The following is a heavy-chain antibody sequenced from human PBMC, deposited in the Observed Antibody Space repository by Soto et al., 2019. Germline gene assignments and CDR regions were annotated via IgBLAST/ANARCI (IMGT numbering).Heavy chain of an antibody. CDR2: VSAYNGNT. CDR1: GYTFSNDA. J-gene: IGHJ4*02. CDR3: ARASRYYWNYMMY. Sequence: QVQLVQSGAEVTKPGASVKVSCKASGYTFSNDAITWVRQAPGQGLEWMGWVSAYNGNTNYAQKFKGRVTMTTDTSTSTAYMEIRSLRYDDTAVYFCARASRYYWNYMMYWGQGTLVTVSS. D-gene: IGHD1-7*01. V-gene: IGHV1-18*01.